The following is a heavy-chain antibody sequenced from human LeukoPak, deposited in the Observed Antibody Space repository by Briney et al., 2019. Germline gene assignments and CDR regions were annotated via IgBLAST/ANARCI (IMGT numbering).Heavy chain of an antibody. D-gene: IGHD3-22*01. V-gene: IGHV3-21*01. J-gene: IGHJ4*02. CDR2: ISSSSSYI. CDR3: ARGQLCYDSNGFDY. CDR1: GFTFSSYS. Sequence: GGSLRLSCAASGFTFSSYSMNWVRQAPGKGLEWVSSISSSSSYIYYVDSVKGRFTISRDNAKNSLYLQMNSLRAEDTAVYYCARGQLCYDSNGFDYWGQGTLVTVSS.